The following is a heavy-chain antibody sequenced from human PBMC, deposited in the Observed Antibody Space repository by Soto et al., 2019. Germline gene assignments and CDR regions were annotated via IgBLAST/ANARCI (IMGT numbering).Heavy chain of an antibody. CDR1: GGTFSSYA. V-gene: IGHV1-69*01. CDR2: IIPSFGTA. J-gene: IGHJ6*02. Sequence: QVQLVQSGAEVKKPGSSVKVSCKASGGTFSSYAISWVRQAPGQGLEWMGGIIPSFGTANYAQKFQGRVTITADESTSTAYMELSSLRSEDTAVYYCARGGPPYSSGWYYYYYGMDVWGQGTTVTVSS. CDR3: ARGGPPYSSGWYYYYYGMDV. D-gene: IGHD6-19*01.